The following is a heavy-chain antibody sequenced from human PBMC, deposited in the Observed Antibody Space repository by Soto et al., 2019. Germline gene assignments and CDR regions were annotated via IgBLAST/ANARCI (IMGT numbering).Heavy chain of an antibody. Sequence: GGSLRLSCAASGFTFSSYGMHWVRQAPGKGLEWVAVISYDGSNKYYADSVKGRFTISRDNSKNTLYLQMNSLRAEDTALYYCANAPAIVLVPAALGGDYWGQGTLVTVSS. V-gene: IGHV3-30*18. D-gene: IGHD2-2*01. CDR2: ISYDGSNK. CDR1: GFTFSSYG. J-gene: IGHJ4*02. CDR3: ANAPAIVLVPAALGGDY.